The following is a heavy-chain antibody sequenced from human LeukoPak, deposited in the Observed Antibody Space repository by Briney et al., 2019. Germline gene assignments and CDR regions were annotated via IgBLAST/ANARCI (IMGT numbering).Heavy chain of an antibody. CDR3: ARLSGYYYELDY. CDR1: GGSISSYY. Sequence: PSETLSLTCTVSGGSISSYYWSWIRQPPGKGLEWIGYIYYSGSTNYNPSLKSRVTISVDTSKNQFSLKLSSVTAADTAVYYCARLSGYYYELDYWGQGTLVTASS. V-gene: IGHV4-59*08. D-gene: IGHD3-22*01. J-gene: IGHJ4*02. CDR2: IYYSGST.